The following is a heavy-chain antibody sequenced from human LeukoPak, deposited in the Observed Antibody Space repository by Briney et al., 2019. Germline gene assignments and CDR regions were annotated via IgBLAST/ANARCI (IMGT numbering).Heavy chain of an antibody. Sequence: GGSLRLSCAASGFTFSSSWMSWVRQAPGKGLEWVANIKPDGSEKFHVDSVKGRFTISRENSKSSLSLQMNSLRAEDTAVYYCARYGLTAALDFWGQGTLVTVSS. CDR3: ARYGLTAALDF. J-gene: IGHJ4*02. CDR1: GFTFSSSW. D-gene: IGHD2-21*02. V-gene: IGHV3-7*01. CDR2: IKPDGSEK.